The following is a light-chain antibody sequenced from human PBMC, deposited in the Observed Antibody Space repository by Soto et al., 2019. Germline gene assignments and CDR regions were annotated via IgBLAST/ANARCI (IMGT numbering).Light chain of an antibody. Sequence: EIVMTQSPATLSVSPGERATLSCRASQSVSSSNLAWYQQIPGQAPRLLIYGASSRATGIPDRFSGSGSGTDFTLTISRLEPEDFAVYYCQQYGNSRLTFGGGTKVDIK. CDR1: QSVSSSN. CDR3: QQYGNSRLT. J-gene: IGKJ4*01. V-gene: IGKV3-20*01. CDR2: GAS.